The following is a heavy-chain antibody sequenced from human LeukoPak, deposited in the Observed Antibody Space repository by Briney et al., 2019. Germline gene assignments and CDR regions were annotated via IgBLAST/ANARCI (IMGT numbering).Heavy chain of an antibody. V-gene: IGHV3-33*01. CDR2: IRSDGTNK. Sequence: GGSLRLSCAASGFNFRNYDMHWVRQAPGKGLEWVASIRSDGTNKYYADSVEGRFTISRDNAKNTLFLQMNSLRAEDTAVYYCARAYYFDTTGHDSDALDIWGRGTMVTVSS. CDR3: ARAYYFDTTGHDSDALDI. D-gene: IGHD3-22*01. J-gene: IGHJ3*02. CDR1: GFNFRNYD.